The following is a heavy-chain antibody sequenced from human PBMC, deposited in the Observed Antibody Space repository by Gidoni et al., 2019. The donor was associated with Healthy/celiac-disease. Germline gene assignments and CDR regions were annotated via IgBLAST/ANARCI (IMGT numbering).Heavy chain of an antibody. CDR1: GFNFSSYA. Sequence: EVQLLESGGGLVQPGGCLSLSCAASGFNFSSYARSWGRQAPGKGLEWVSAISGSGCSTYYADSVKGRFTISRDNSNNTLYLQITSLRAEDTAVYYCAKDLGGGYSGSSPSGFDFDYWGQGTLVTVSS. V-gene: IGHV3-23*01. J-gene: IGHJ4*02. CDR2: ISGSGCST. CDR3: AKDLGGGYSGSSPSGFDFDY. D-gene: IGHD1-26*01.